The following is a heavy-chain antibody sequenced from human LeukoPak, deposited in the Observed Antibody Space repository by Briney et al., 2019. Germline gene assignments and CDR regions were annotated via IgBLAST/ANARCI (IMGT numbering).Heavy chain of an antibody. J-gene: IGHJ4*02. Sequence: GGSLRLPCAASGFTLSDYSMNWVRQAPGKGLEWVSYISSRSTTIYYADSVKGRFTISRDNAKNSLYLQMNSLRTEDTAVYYCASELKGYFDSWGQGTLVTVSS. CDR1: GFTLSDYS. CDR2: ISSRSTTI. V-gene: IGHV3-48*01. CDR3: ASELKGYFDS.